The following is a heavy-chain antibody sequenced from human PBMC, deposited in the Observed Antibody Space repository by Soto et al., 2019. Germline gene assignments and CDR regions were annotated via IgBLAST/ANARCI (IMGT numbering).Heavy chain of an antibody. J-gene: IGHJ6*03. CDR1: GFTVSSNY. CDR3: ARGEGSGSYWSDYYYYMDV. Sequence: GGSPRLSCAASGFTVSSNYMSWVRQAPGKGLEWVSVIYSGGSTYYADSVKGRFTISRDNSKNTLYLQMNSLRAEDTAVYYCARGEGSGSYWSDYYYYMDVWGKGTTVTVSS. D-gene: IGHD3-10*01. V-gene: IGHV3-66*01. CDR2: IYSGGST.